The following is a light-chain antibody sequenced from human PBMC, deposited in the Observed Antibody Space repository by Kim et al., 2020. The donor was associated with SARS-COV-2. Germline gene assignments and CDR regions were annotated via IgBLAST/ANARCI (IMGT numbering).Light chain of an antibody. CDR1: QSVSYNN. Sequence: EIVLTQSPGTLSLSPGERATLSCRASQSVSYNNLAWYQQKPGRAPRLLIYDASSRATGIPDRFTGSGSGTEFTLTISRLEPEDCALYYCQHYADSPWTFGQGTKVEVK. CDR3: QHYADSPWT. J-gene: IGKJ1*01. V-gene: IGKV3-20*01. CDR2: DAS.